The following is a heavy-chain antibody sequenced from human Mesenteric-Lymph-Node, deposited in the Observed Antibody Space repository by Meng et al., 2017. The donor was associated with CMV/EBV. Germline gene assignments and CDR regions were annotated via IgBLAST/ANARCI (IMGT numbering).Heavy chain of an antibody. CDR3: GTGKSADSGCIDN. Sequence: GESLKISCVVSGFDFNDVAMNWVRQAPGKGLEWISGIYRGGGSTFYADSVKGRLTISRDDSKNTVYLQMDSLRADDTAVYYCGTGKSADSGCIDNWGQGTLVTVSS. D-gene: IGHD5-12*01. CDR2: IYRGGGST. V-gene: IGHV3-23*03. J-gene: IGHJ4*02. CDR1: GFDFNDVA.